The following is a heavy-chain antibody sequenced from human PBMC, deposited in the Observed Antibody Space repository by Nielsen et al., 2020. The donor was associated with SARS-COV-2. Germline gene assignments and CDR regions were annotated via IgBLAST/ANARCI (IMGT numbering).Heavy chain of an antibody. Sequence: GGSLRLSCAASGFTFDDYAMHWVRQAPGKGLEWVSGISWNSGSIGYADSVKGRFTISRDNAKNSLYLQMNSLRAGDTALYYCARGALYSGYDYDYWGQGTLVTVSS. CDR3: ARGALYSGYDYDY. J-gene: IGHJ4*02. D-gene: IGHD5-12*01. CDR2: ISWNSGSI. V-gene: IGHV3-9*01. CDR1: GFTFDDYA.